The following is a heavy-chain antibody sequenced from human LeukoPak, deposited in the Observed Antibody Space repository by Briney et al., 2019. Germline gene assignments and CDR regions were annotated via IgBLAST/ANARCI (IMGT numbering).Heavy chain of an antibody. CDR3: ARQNFVVVTAIRFFDY. CDR2: INHSGST. V-gene: IGHV4-34*01. CDR1: GGSFSGYY. D-gene: IGHD2-21*02. J-gene: IGHJ4*02. Sequence: AATLSLTCAVYGGSFSGYYWSWIRQPPGKGLEWIGEINHSGSTNYNPSLKSRVTISVDSSKNQFSLKLTSVTAADTAVYYCARQNFVVVTAIRFFDYWGQGTLVAVSS.